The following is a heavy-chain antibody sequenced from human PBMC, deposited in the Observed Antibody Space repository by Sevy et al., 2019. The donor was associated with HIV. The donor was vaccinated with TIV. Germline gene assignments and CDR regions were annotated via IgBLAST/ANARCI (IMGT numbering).Heavy chain of an antibody. D-gene: IGHD3-22*01. CDR1: GFSFDSYG. V-gene: IGHV3-23*01. J-gene: IGHJ6*03. CDR3: AKGGGGHYDPDEIGYYFYYYNMDV. Sequence: GGSLRLSCAVSGFSFDSYGVTWVRQAPGKGLEWVSGISGSGTRTYYADSVKGRFIISRDNSKNTLYLQMNSLRSEDKAIYYCAKGGGGHYDPDEIGYYFYYYNMDVWGKGTTVTVSS. CDR2: ISGSGTRT.